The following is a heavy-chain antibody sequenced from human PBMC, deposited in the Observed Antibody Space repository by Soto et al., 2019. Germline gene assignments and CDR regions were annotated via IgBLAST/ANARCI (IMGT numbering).Heavy chain of an antibody. Sequence: ASVKVSCKASGGAFSSYAISWVRQAPGQGLEWMGGIIPIFGTANYAQKFQGRVTITADESTSTAYMELSSLRSEDTAVYYCASDGGYSSGYPHAFDIWGQGTMVTVSS. CDR1: GGAFSSYA. V-gene: IGHV1-69*13. CDR3: ASDGGYSSGYPHAFDI. D-gene: IGHD5-18*01. CDR2: IIPIFGTA. J-gene: IGHJ3*02.